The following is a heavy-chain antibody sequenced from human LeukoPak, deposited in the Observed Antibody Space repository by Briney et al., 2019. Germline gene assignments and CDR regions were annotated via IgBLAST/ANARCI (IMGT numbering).Heavy chain of an antibody. CDR1: GFSFSSYT. D-gene: IGHD3-22*01. V-gene: IGHV3-23*01. CDR2: ISGGGDTA. CDR3: AKGSKVVVFTRDHYMDV. J-gene: IGHJ6*03. Sequence: GGSLRLSCSASGFSFSSYTMTWVRQAPGRGPEWVSIISGGGDTAFYTDSVKGRFTISRDNSKNTLYLQMNSLRAEDTAVYYCAKGSKVVVFTRDHYMDVWGKGTTVTISS.